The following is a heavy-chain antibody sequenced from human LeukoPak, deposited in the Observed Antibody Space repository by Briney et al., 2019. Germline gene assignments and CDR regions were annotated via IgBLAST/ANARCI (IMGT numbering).Heavy chain of an antibody. V-gene: IGHV3-48*02. J-gene: IGHJ4*02. CDR1: GFRFSVYS. CDR2: INSFSSVM. Sequence: GGSLRLSCAASGFRFSVYSVNWVRQAPGKGLEWVSYINSFSSVMYYADSVGGRFTISRDDAKNSLYLQMNSLRDEDAAIYYCARDTTTVAAVRTFDDWGQGTLVAVSS. D-gene: IGHD6-19*01. CDR3: ARDTTTVAAVRTFDD.